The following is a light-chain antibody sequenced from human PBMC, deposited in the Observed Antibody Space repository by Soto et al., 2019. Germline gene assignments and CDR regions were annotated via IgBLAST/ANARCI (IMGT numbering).Light chain of an antibody. CDR3: SSYTNSNHWV. CDR2: EVS. Sequence: QSALTQPPSVSGSPGQSVTISCTGTSSDVGTYNRVSWYQQAPGTAPKLMIYEVSNRPSGVPDRFSGSKSGNTASLTISGLQAEDEADYYCSSYTNSNHWVFGGGTKLT. J-gene: IGLJ3*02. CDR1: SSDVGTYNR. V-gene: IGLV2-18*02.